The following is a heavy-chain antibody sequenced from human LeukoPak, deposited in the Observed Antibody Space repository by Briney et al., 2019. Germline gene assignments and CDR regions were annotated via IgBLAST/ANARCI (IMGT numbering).Heavy chain of an antibody. J-gene: IGHJ4*02. Sequence: SETLSLTCTVSNGSITNDYWSWIRQSPGKGLEWTAYIYYTGSTNYNPSLKSRVTISVDTPKNQFSLKMNSVTAADTAVYYCARHESIVPTIKDWGQGTLVTVSS. CDR1: NGSITNDY. CDR2: IYYTGST. D-gene: IGHD5-12*01. V-gene: IGHV4-59*08. CDR3: ARHESIVPTIKD.